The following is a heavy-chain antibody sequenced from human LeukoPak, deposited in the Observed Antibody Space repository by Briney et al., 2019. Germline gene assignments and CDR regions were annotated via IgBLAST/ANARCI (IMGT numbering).Heavy chain of an antibody. V-gene: IGHV4-39*01. Sequence: SETLSLTCSVFGGSISSSSYYWGWIRQPPGKGLQWIGSMYYSGSTYYIPSLKSRVTIAVDTSKNQFSLKLSSVTAADTAVYYCARHTKIFGHFAYWGQRTLVTVSS. J-gene: IGHJ4*02. CDR1: GGSISSSSYY. D-gene: IGHD3/OR15-3a*01. CDR3: ARHTKIFGHFAY. CDR2: MYYSGST.